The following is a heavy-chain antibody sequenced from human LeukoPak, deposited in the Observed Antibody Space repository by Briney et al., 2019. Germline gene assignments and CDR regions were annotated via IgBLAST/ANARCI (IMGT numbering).Heavy chain of an antibody. CDR1: GFTFNDHA. CDR3: AKTPLQYYYDSSGQSFDY. D-gene: IGHD3-22*01. V-gene: IGHV3-23*01. J-gene: IGHJ4*02. Sequence: AGRSLRLSCAASGFTFNDHAMYWVRQAPGKGLEWVSAISGSGGSTYYADSVKGRFTISRDNSKNTLYLQMNSLRAEDTAVYYCAKTPLQYYYDSSGQSFDYWGQGTLVTVSS. CDR2: ISGSGGST.